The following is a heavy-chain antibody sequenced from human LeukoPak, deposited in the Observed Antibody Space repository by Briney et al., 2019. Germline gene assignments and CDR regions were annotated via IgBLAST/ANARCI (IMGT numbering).Heavy chain of an antibody. CDR3: TKLASVSTDY. V-gene: IGHV3-30*02. Sequence: GESLRLSCAVSGFTFNIYDMYWVRQAPGKGLEWVAFIRYDGGNEYYADSVKGRFTISGDNSKNTLYLQMNSLRPEDTAVYYCTKLASVSTDYWGQGTLVTVSS. CDR1: GFTFNIYD. J-gene: IGHJ4*02. D-gene: IGHD4-11*01. CDR2: IRYDGGNE.